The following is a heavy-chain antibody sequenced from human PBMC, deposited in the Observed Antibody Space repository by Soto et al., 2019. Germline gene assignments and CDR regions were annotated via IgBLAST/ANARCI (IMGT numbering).Heavy chain of an antibody. D-gene: IGHD5-12*01. CDR2: IITIFGTR. V-gene: IGHV1-69*01. CDR1: GGTFDNYA. Sequence: QVHLLQSGAEVQKPGSSVRVSCRTSGGTFDNYAFSWVRQAPGQGLEWMGGIITIFGTRNIAQRFQGRVTMTADESTNTAYMELSRLRSEDTAVYYCARGRRGFYVDSWGKGTLVTVSS. CDR3: ARGRRGFYVDS. J-gene: IGHJ4*02.